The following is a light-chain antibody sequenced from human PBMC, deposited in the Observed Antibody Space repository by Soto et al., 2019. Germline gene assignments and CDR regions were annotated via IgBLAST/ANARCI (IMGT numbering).Light chain of an antibody. J-gene: IGKJ2*01. Sequence: EVVMTQSPATLSVSPGERATLSCRASQNVNTNLAWYQQLPGQAPRLLIYGSSTRATGIPARFSGSGSGTEFTLTISILQSEDFAVYYCQQYNNWPRTFGQGTKAEIK. V-gene: IGKV3-15*01. CDR2: GSS. CDR1: QNVNTN. CDR3: QQYNNWPRT.